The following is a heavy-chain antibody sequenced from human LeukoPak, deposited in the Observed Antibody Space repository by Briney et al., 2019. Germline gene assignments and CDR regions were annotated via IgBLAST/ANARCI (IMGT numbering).Heavy chain of an antibody. Sequence: HSGGSLRLSCAASGFTFSSYGMHWVRQAPGKGLEWVAVIWYDGSNKYYADSVKGRFTISRDNSKNTLYLQVNSLRAEDTAVYYCARDGCSSTSCAPGGDGMDVWGQGTTVTVSS. D-gene: IGHD2-2*01. CDR3: ARDGCSSTSCAPGGDGMDV. V-gene: IGHV3-33*08. J-gene: IGHJ6*02. CDR2: IWYDGSNK. CDR1: GFTFSSYG.